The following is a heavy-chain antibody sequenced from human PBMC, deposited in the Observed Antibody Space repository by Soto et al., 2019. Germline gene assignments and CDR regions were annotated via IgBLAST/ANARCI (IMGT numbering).Heavy chain of an antibody. CDR2: ISGSGST. J-gene: IGHJ5*02. CDR1: GFTFSDYG. CDR3: AKDYPRWAQS. Sequence: PGGSLRLSCAAAGFTFSDYGMSWVRQAPGKGLEWVSAISGSGSTFYADSVKGRFTISRDNSKNTQYLQMNSLRAEDTAVYYCAKDYPRWAQSWGQGTLVTVSS. V-gene: IGHV3-23*01. D-gene: IGHD1-26*01.